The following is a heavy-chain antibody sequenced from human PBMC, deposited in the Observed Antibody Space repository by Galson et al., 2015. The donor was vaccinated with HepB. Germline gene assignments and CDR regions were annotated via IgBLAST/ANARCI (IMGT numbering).Heavy chain of an antibody. V-gene: IGHV3-21*01. CDR2: ISSSSSYI. J-gene: IGHJ4*02. CDR1: GLTFSSSS. CDR3: ARVVVTARGDY. Sequence: SLRLSCAASGLTFSSSSMNWVRQAPGKGLEWVSSISSSSSYIYFADSLKGRFTISRDNAKNSLYLQMNSLRAEDTAVYYCARVVVTARGDYWGQGTLVTVSS. D-gene: IGHD2-21*02.